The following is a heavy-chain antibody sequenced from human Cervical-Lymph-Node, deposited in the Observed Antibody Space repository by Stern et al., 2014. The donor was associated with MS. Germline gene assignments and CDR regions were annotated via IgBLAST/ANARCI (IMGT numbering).Heavy chain of an antibody. CDR2: IYQSGST. D-gene: IGHD4-23*01. J-gene: IGHJ4*02. CDR1: GGSISSGYW. V-gene: IGHV4-4*02. CDR3: ARNGGNYAFDY. Sequence: QVQLQESGPGLVKPSWTLSLTCAVSGGSISSGYWWCWVRQPRREGLWWIGEIYQSGSTSYNPSLKSRVTISVDTSKNHFSLKMNSVNAADTAVYYCARNGGNYAFDYWGQGTLVAVSS.